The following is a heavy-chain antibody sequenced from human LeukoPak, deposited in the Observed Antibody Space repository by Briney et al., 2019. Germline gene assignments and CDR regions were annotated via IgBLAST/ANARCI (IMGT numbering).Heavy chain of an antibody. CDR2: ISYDGSNK. CDR1: GSTFSDYA. D-gene: IGHD1-26*01. V-gene: IGHV3-30*18. Sequence: GGSLRLSCAASGSTFSDYAMHWVRQAPGRGLEWVAVISYDGSNKYSTDSVKGRFTISRDNSKNTLYLQMNSLKPEDTAVYYCAKDDGGSYFVLGAFDVWGQGTMVTVSS. CDR3: AKDDGGSYFVLGAFDV. J-gene: IGHJ3*01.